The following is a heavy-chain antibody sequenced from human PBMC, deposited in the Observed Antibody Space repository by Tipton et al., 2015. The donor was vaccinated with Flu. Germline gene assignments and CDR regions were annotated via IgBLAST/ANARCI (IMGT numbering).Heavy chain of an antibody. D-gene: IGHD3-3*01. CDR1: GGSISSSSYY. CDR2: IYYSGST. J-gene: IGHJ5*02. Sequence: TLSLTCTVSGGSISSSSYYWGWIRQPPGKGLEWIGSIYYSGSTYYNPSLKSRVTISVDTSKDQFSLKLSSVTAADTAVYYCARYLREGRITFFGVVTQFDPWGQGTLVTVSS. CDR3: ARYLREGRITFFGVVTQFDP. V-gene: IGHV4-39*07.